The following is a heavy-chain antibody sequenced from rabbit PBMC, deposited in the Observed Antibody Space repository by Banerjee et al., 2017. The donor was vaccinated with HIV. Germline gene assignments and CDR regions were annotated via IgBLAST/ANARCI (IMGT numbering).Heavy chain of an antibody. CDR1: GFSFSSNYW. CDR2: IYTGDGHT. J-gene: IGHJ3*01. V-gene: IGHV1S45*01. Sequence: QEQLEESGGDLVKPEGSLTLTCTASGFSFSSNYWLCWVRQAPGKGLEWIACIYTGDGHTYYASWVNGRFTISLDNAQNTVSLQMTSLTVADTATYFCARNYYLYGDNTYDYALDLWGQGTLVTVS. CDR3: ARNYYLYGDNTYDYALDL. D-gene: IGHD6-1*01.